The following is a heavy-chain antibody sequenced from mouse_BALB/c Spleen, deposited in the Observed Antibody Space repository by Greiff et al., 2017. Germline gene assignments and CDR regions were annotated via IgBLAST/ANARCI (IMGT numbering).Heavy chain of an antibody. J-gene: IGHJ4*01. CDR3: TRTEGFYYAMDY. V-gene: IGHV1-69*02. CDR2: IYPSDSYT. Sequence: QVHVKQPGAELVRPGASVKLSCKASGYTFTSYWINWVKQRPGQGLEWIGNIYPSDSYTNYNQKFKDKATLTVDKSSSTAYMQLSSPTSEDSAVYYCTRTEGFYYAMDYWGQGTSVTVSS. CDR1: GYTFTSYW.